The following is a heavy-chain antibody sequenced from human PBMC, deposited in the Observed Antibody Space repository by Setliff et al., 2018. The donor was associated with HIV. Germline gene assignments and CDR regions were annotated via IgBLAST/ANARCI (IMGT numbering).Heavy chain of an antibody. Sequence: SETLSLTCAVYGGSFSGYYWSWIRQPPGKGLEWIEEVTHSGRTNYNPSLESRVTTSVDTSKKQFSLRLTSVTAADTAVYYCARGVRDNSGWSSYYFDYWGQRTLVTVSS. D-gene: IGHD6-19*01. CDR3: ARGVRDNSGWSSYYFDY. CDR1: GGSFSGYY. J-gene: IGHJ4*02. CDR2: VTHSGRT. V-gene: IGHV4-34*01.